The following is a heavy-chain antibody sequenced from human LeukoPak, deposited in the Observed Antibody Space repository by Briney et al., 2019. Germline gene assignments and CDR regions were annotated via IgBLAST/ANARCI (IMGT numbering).Heavy chain of an antibody. CDR2: IYYSGST. CDR1: GGSISSSSYY. D-gene: IGHD7-27*01. V-gene: IGHV4-39*07. Sequence: SETLSLTCTVSGGSISSSSYYWGWIRQPPGTGLEWIGSIYYSGSTYYNPSLKSRVTISVDTSKNQFSLKLSSVTAADTAVYYCARDIINWGGIRSGYYFDYWGQGTLVTVSS. J-gene: IGHJ4*02. CDR3: ARDIINWGGIRSGYYFDY.